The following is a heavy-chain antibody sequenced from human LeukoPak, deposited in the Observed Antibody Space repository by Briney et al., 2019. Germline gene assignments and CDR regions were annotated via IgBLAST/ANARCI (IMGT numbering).Heavy chain of an antibody. CDR2: ITGSGNDA. D-gene: IGHD2-15*01. CDR3: AKGATGLRIVGDD. Sequence: GGSLRLSCAASRFTFSNYAMTWVRQAPGKGLEWVSTITGSGNDAYYTDSEKGRLTISRDNSKNMLYLQMNSLRAEDTAVYYCAKGATGLRIVGDDWGQGTLVTVSS. CDR1: RFTFSNYA. V-gene: IGHV3-23*01. J-gene: IGHJ4*02.